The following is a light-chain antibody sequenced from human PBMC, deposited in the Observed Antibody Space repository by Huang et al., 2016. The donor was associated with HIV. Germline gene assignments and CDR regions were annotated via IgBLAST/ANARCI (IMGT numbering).Light chain of an antibody. CDR3: QQYNTYPLT. V-gene: IGKV1-5*03. CDR2: KAS. J-gene: IGKJ4*01. CDR1: QSLSSW. Sequence: DIQMTQSPSTLSASIGDRVTITCRASQSLSSWLAWYQQKPGKAPKLRIYKASSLESGVPSRVSGSGSGTEFTLTISNLQPDDFATYYCQQYNTYPLTFGGGTKVEIK.